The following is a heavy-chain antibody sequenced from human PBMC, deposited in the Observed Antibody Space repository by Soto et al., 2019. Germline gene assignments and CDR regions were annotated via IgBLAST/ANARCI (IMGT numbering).Heavy chain of an antibody. Sequence: EVQLVESGGGLVQPGRSLRLSCAASGFTFDDYAMHWVRQAPGKGLEWVSGISWNSDNIGYADSVKGRFTISRDNAKNSLYLQMNSLRAEDTALYYCAKDTGMVYSSGYCDYWGQGTLVTVSS. V-gene: IGHV3-9*01. CDR1: GFTFDDYA. CDR3: AKDTGMVYSSGYCDY. CDR2: ISWNSDNI. J-gene: IGHJ4*02. D-gene: IGHD5-18*01.